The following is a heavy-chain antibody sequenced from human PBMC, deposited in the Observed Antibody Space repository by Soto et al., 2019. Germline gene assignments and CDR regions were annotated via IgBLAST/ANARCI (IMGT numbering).Heavy chain of an antibody. J-gene: IGHJ5*02. CDR3: ARPKQPLVTVGWFDP. CDR1: GFSFSSYA. CDR2: ISYDGSNK. D-gene: IGHD6-13*01. Sequence: PXGCLTLSCVACGFSFSSYAMHWVRQAPGKGLEWVAVISYDGSNKYYADSVKGRFTISRDNSKNTLYLQMNSLRAEDTAVYYCARPKQPLVTVGWFDPCGQRTLVTVSS. V-gene: IGHV3-30-3*01.